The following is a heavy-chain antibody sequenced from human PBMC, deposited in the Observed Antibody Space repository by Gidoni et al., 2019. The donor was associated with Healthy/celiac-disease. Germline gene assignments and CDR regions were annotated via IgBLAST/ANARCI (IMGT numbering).Heavy chain of an antibody. V-gene: IGHV3-66*01. Sequence: EVQLVESGGGLVQPGGSLRLSCAASGFAVYNNFMSWVRQAPGKGLEWVTLIYSGGSTYYADSVKGRFTISRDNSKNTLYLQMDSLRDEDTAVYYCARDVSRVNWYFDLWGRGTPVTVSS. CDR3: ARDVSRVNWYFDL. CDR2: IYSGGST. J-gene: IGHJ2*01. CDR1: GFAVYNNF. D-gene: IGHD3-10*01.